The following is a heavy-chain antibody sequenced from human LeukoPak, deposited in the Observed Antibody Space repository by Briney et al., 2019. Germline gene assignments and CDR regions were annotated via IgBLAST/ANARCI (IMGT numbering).Heavy chain of an antibody. V-gene: IGHV1-18*01. J-gene: IGHJ6*03. Sequence: GASVKVSCKASGDSFTSYGISWVRQAPGQGLEWMGWISAYNGNTNYAQKLQGRVTMTTDTSTSTAYMELRSLRSDDTAVYYCARVYDILTGGRKYYYYYYMDVWGKGTTVTVSS. D-gene: IGHD3-9*01. CDR3: ARVYDILTGGRKYYYYYYMDV. CDR1: GDSFTSYG. CDR2: ISAYNGNT.